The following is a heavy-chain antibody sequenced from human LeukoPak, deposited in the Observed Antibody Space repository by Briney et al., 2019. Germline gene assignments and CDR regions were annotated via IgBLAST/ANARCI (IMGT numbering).Heavy chain of an antibody. CDR3: ARDFGYYDSSGYCY. CDR1: GFTFSSYS. D-gene: IGHD3-22*01. J-gene: IGHJ4*02. V-gene: IGHV3-21*01. Sequence: GGSLRLSCAASGFTFSSYSMNWVRQAPGKGLEWVSSISSSSSYIYYADSVKGRFTISRDNAKNSLYLQMNSLRAEDTAVYYRARDFGYYDSSGYCYWGQGTLVTFSS. CDR2: ISSSSSYI.